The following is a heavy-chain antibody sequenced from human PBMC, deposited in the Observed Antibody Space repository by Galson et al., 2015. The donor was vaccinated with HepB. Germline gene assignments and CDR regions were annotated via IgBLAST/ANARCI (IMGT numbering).Heavy chain of an antibody. Sequence: SVKVSCKASGYTFTSYGISWVRQAPGQGLEWMGWISAYNGNTNYAQKLQGRVTMTTDTSTSTAYMELRSLRSDDTAVYYCARDRIRVYDFWSGYSNYFDYWGQGTLVTVSS. CDR3: ARDRIRVYDFWSGYSNYFDY. V-gene: IGHV1-18*01. CDR2: ISAYNGNT. D-gene: IGHD3-3*01. J-gene: IGHJ4*02. CDR1: GYTFTSYG.